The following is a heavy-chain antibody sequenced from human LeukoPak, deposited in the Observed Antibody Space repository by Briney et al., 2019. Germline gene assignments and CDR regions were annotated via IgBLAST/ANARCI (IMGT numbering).Heavy chain of an antibody. J-gene: IGHJ6*04. CDR3: AGPSYCSGGSCYPGAYGMDV. D-gene: IGHD2-15*01. CDR1: GGSFSGYY. V-gene: IGHV4-34*01. Sequence: SETLSLTCAVYGGSFSGYYWSWIRQPPGKGLEWIGEINHSGSTNYNPSLKSRVTISVDKSKNQFSLKLSSVTAADTAVYYCAGPSYCSGGSCYPGAYGMDVWGKGTTVTVSS. CDR2: INHSGST.